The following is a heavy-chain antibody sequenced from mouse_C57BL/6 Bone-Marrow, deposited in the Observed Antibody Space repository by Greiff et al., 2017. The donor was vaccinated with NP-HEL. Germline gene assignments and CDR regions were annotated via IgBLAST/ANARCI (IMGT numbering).Heavy chain of an antibody. D-gene: IGHD1-1*01. V-gene: IGHV1-81*01. CDR2: IYPRSGNT. CDR1: GYTFTSYG. Sequence: VQLQQSGAELARPGASVKLSCKASGYTFTSYGISWVKQRTGQGLEWIGEIYPRSGNTYYTEKFKGKATLTADKSSSTAYMELRSLTSEGSGVYFCARSWGYYGSGAYWGQGTLVTVSA. J-gene: IGHJ3*01. CDR3: ARSWGYYGSGAY.